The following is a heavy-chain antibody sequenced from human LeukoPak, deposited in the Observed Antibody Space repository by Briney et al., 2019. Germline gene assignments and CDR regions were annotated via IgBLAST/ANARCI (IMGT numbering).Heavy chain of an antibody. CDR2: ISSSSSTT. J-gene: IGHJ4*02. D-gene: IGHD6-19*01. Sequence: GGSLRLSCAASGFTFSSYSMIWVRQAAGEGREWVSYISSSSSTTYYADSVKGRFTISRDNAKNSLYLHMNSLRDEDTAVYYCAKDEWQWLAIDHWGQGTLVTVSS. V-gene: IGHV3-48*02. CDR3: AKDEWQWLAIDH. CDR1: GFTFSSYS.